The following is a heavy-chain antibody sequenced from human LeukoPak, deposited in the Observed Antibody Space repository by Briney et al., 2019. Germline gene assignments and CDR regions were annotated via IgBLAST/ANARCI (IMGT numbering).Heavy chain of an antibody. CDR1: GGSISSSSYS. D-gene: IGHD3-3*01. CDR3: ARRGHYDFWSGYPVWFDY. V-gene: IGHV4-39*01. CDR2: IYYSGST. Sequence: SETLSLTCTVSGGSISSSSYSWGWIRQPPGKGLEWIGSIYYSGSTYYNPSLKSRVTISVDTSKNQFSLKLSSVTAADTAVYYCARRGHYDFWSGYPVWFDYWGQGTLVTVSS. J-gene: IGHJ4*02.